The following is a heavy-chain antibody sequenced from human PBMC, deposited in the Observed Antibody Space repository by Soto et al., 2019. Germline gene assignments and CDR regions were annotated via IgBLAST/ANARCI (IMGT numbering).Heavy chain of an antibody. J-gene: IGHJ6*02. Sequence: EVQLLESGGGLVQPGGSLRLSCAASGFTFSSYAMSWVRQAPGKGLEWVSAISGSGGSTYYADSVKGRFTISRDNSKNTLYLQMNSLRAEDTAVYYCAKPQYSSGWDYYYYGMDVWGQGTTVTVSS. V-gene: IGHV3-23*01. CDR2: ISGSGGST. D-gene: IGHD6-19*01. CDR3: AKPQYSSGWDYYYYGMDV. CDR1: GFTFSSYA.